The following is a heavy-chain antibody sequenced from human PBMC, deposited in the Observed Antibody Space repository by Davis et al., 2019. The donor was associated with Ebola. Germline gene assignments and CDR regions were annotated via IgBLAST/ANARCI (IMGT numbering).Heavy chain of an antibody. CDR1: GFTFTSYA. CDR2: IKSKTDGGTR. J-gene: IGHJ4*02. Sequence: GESLKISCAASGFTFTSYAMDWVRQAPGKGLEWVARIKSKTDGGTRDFAAPVKGRFAISRDYSKDTLYLQMNSLKTEDSGVYYCTRQDSSIDYWGQGTLVTVSS. CDR3: TRQDSSIDY. V-gene: IGHV3-15*01. D-gene: IGHD2-15*01.